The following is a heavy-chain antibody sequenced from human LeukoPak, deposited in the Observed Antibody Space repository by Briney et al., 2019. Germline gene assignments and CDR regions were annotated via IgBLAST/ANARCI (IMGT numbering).Heavy chain of an antibody. CDR1: GGSISSYY. CDR3: ARAEQLGWFDP. Sequence: KPSETLSLTCTVPGGSISSYYWSWIRQPPGKGLEWIGYIYYSGSTNYNPSLKSRVTISVDTSKNQFSLKLSSVTAADTAVYYCARAEQLGWFDPWGQGTLVTVSS. V-gene: IGHV4-59*01. J-gene: IGHJ5*02. D-gene: IGHD6-13*01. CDR2: IYYSGST.